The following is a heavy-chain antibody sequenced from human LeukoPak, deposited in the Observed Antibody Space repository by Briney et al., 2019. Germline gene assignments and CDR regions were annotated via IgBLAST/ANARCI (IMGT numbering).Heavy chain of an antibody. Sequence: GGSLRLSCAASGFTFSTFAMIWVRQPPGKGLEWVAFIRYDGSNKYYADSVKGRFTISRDNSKNTLYLQMNSLRAEDTAVYYCAKDLGIVVVIEALDYWGQGTLVTVSS. CDR1: GFTFSTFA. CDR3: AKDLGIVVVIEALDY. CDR2: IRYDGSNK. J-gene: IGHJ4*02. V-gene: IGHV3-30*02. D-gene: IGHD3-22*01.